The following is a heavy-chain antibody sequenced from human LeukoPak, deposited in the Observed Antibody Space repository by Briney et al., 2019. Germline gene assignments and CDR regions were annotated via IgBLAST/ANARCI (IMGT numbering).Heavy chain of an antibody. V-gene: IGHV4-34*01. D-gene: IGHD3-3*01. CDR1: GGSFSGYY. Sequence: SETLSLTCAVYGGSFSGYYWSWIRQPPGKGLEWIGEINHSGSTNYNPSLKSRVTISVDTSKNQFSLKLSSVTAADTAVYYCARGATGYYDFWSGYISLHYFDYWGQGTLVTVSS. CDR2: INHSGST. CDR3: ARGATGYYDFWSGYISLHYFDY. J-gene: IGHJ4*02.